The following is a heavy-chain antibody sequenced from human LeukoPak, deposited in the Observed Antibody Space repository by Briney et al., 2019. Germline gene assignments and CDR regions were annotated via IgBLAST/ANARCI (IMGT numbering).Heavy chain of an antibody. Sequence: GGSLRLSCAASGFTFDDYAMHWVRQAPGKGLEWVSGIRNGGSTDYADSVKGRFTISRDNAKNSLYLQMNSLRAEDTAVYYCARANSPGFYYGSGSYYSYFDYWGQGTLVTVSS. CDR2: IRNGGST. CDR1: GFTFDDYA. D-gene: IGHD3-10*01. J-gene: IGHJ4*02. V-gene: IGHV3-20*04. CDR3: ARANSPGFYYGSGSYYSYFDY.